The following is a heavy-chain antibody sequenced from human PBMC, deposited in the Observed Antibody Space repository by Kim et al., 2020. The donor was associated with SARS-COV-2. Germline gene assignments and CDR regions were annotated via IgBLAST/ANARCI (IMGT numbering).Heavy chain of an antibody. CDR2: ISYDGSNK. D-gene: IGHD2-15*01. CDR1: GFTFSSYG. Sequence: GGSLRLSCAASGFTFSSYGMHWVRQAPGKGLEWVAVISYDGSNKYYADSVKGRFTISRDNSKNTLYLQMNSLRAEDTAVYYCAKDIGYCSGGSCYPDAFDIWGQGTMVTVSS. V-gene: IGHV3-30*18. CDR3: AKDIGYCSGGSCYPDAFDI. J-gene: IGHJ3*02.